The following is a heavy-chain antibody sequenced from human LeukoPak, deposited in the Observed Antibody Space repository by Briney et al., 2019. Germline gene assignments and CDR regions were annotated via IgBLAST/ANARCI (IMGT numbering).Heavy chain of an antibody. CDR3: DY. CDR1: GFTFSSYA. J-gene: IGHJ4*02. V-gene: IGHV3-43D*03. Sequence: PGGSLRLSCAASGFTFSSYAMSWVRQAPEKGLEWVSLISWDGGSTSYADSVKGRFTISRDNSKNSLYLQMNSLRVEDTALYYCDYWGQGTLVTVSS. CDR2: ISWDGGST.